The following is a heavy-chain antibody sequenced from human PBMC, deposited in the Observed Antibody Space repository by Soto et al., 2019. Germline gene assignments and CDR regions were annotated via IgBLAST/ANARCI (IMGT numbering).Heavy chain of an antibody. Sequence: EVQLVESGGGLVKPGGSLRLSCVASGFTFSTYSMNWVRQTPGKGLEWVSSISSGTIYIHYADSVKGRFTISRDNAKNSRYLQMNSLKAEDTAVYYCARDPVGSGNYYGTFDIWGPGTMVTVSS. J-gene: IGHJ3*02. V-gene: IGHV3-21*01. CDR3: ARDPVGSGNYYGTFDI. CDR2: ISSGTIYI. D-gene: IGHD1-26*01. CDR1: GFTFSTYS.